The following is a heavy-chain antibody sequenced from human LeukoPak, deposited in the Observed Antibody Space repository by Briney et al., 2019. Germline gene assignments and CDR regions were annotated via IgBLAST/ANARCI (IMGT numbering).Heavy chain of an antibody. CDR3: ARDPGAYYYDSSGYFDY. J-gene: IGHJ4*02. Sequence: ASVKVSCKASGYTFTGYYMHWVRQAPGQGLEWIGWINPNSGSTNYAQKFQGRVTMTRYTSISTAYMKLSRLRADDTAVYYCARDPGAYYYDSSGYFDYWGQGTLVTVSS. D-gene: IGHD3-22*01. CDR2: INPNSGST. CDR1: GYTFTGYY. V-gene: IGHV1-2*02.